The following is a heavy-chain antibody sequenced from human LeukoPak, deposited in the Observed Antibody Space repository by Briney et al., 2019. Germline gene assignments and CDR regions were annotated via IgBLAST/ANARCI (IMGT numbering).Heavy chain of an antibody. J-gene: IGHJ4*02. V-gene: IGHV3-23*01. CDR3: ARDGGEVGAQ. Sequence: GGSLRLSCAAPGFTFSSYGMSWVRQAPGKGLEWVSAISGSGGSTYYADSVKGRFTISRDNSKNTLYLQMNSLRAEDTAVYYCARDGGEVGAQWGQGTLVTVSS. CDR2: ISGSGGST. CDR1: GFTFSSYG. D-gene: IGHD1-26*01.